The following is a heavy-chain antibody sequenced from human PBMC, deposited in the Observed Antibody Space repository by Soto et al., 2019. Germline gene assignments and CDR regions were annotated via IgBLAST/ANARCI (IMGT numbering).Heavy chain of an antibody. Sequence: ALVKVSWKVSGYTLTELSMHWVRQAPGKGLEWMGGFDPEDGETIYAQKFQGRVTMTEDTSTDTAYMELSSLRSEDTAVYYCATDRAYCAGDYLDYWGQGTLVTVS. CDR1: GYTLTELS. CDR2: FDPEDGET. J-gene: IGHJ4*02. V-gene: IGHV1-24*01. CDR3: ATDRAYCAGDYLDY. D-gene: IGHD2-21*01.